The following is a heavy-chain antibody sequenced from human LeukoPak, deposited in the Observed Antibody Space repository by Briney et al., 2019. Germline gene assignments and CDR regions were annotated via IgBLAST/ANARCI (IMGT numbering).Heavy chain of an antibody. J-gene: IGHJ4*02. CDR3: ARDRSGSYFDY. CDR2: INPNSGST. CDR1: GYTFTCYY. V-gene: IGHV1-2*02. Sequence: ASVKVSCKASGYTFTCYYMHWVRQAPGQGLEWMGWINPNSGSTNYAQKFQGRVTMTRDTSISTAYMELSRLRSDDTAVYYCARDRSGSYFDYWGQGTLVTVSS.